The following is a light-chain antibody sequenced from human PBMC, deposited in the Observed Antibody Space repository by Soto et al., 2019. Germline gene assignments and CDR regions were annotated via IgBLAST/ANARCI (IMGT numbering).Light chain of an antibody. CDR2: DVN. V-gene: IGLV2-14*01. Sequence: QSALTQPASVSGSPGQSITISCTGSSSDVGGYCCVSWFQQHPGKAPKLMIYDVNYRPSGVSNRFSGSKSGSTASLTISGLQAEDEADYYCSSYTSSNTGVFGTGTKLTVL. CDR1: SSDVGGYCC. J-gene: IGLJ1*01. CDR3: SSYTSSNTGV.